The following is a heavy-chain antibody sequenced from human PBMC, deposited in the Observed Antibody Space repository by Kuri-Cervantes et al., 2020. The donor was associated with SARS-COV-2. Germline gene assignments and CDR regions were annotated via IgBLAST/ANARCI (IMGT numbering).Heavy chain of an antibody. D-gene: IGHD6-13*01. V-gene: IGHV3-21*01. CDR3: ARDFEAAAGIYYFDY. J-gene: IGHJ4*02. Sequence: GESLKISCAASGFTFSSYSMNWVRQAPGKGLEWVSSISSSSSYIYYAVSVKGRFTISRDNAKNSLYLQMNSLRAEDTAVYYCARDFEAAAGIYYFDYWGQGTLVTVSS. CDR1: GFTFSSYS. CDR2: ISSSSSYI.